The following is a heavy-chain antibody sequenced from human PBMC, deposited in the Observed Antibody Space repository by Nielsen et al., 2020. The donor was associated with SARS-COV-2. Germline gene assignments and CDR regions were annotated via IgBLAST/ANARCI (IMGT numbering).Heavy chain of an antibody. CDR3: ATGCSSTSCYIGRYYYYYMDV. J-gene: IGHJ6*03. CDR1: GGTFSSYA. Sequence: SVKVSCKASGGTFSSYAISWVRQAPGQGLEWMGGIIPIFGTANYAQKFQGRVTITADESTSTAYMELSSLRSEDRAVYYCATGCSSTSCYIGRYYYYYMDVWGKGTTVTVSS. D-gene: IGHD2-2*02. V-gene: IGHV1-69*13. CDR2: IIPIFGTA.